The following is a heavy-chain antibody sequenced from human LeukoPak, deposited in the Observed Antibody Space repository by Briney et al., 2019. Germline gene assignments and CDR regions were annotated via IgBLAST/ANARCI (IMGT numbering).Heavy chain of an antibody. CDR3: AKDLWSVAVSALDH. Sequence: PGGSLRLSCAAAGFPFSSYAMSWVRQAPGKGLEWVSAISGSGDNTFYADSVKVRFTISRDNSKNTLLLQMNSLRGEDTALYFCAKDLWSVAVSALDHWGQGTRVTVSS. V-gene: IGHV3-23*01. CDR1: GFPFSSYA. D-gene: IGHD3-3*01. CDR2: ISGSGDNT. J-gene: IGHJ4*02.